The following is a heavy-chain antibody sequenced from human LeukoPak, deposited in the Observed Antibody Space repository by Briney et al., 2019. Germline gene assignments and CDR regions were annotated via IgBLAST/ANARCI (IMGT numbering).Heavy chain of an antibody. Sequence: ASAKVSCKPSGYTFSSYGISWVRQAPGQGLEWMGWISAYTGNTNYVQKFQGRVTMTTDTSTMTAYMEVRSLRSDDTAVYYCARESSSGWYEDHWGQGTLVIVSS. V-gene: IGHV1-18*01. CDR2: ISAYTGNT. D-gene: IGHD6-19*01. CDR3: ARESSSGWYEDH. CDR1: GYTFSSYG. J-gene: IGHJ4*02.